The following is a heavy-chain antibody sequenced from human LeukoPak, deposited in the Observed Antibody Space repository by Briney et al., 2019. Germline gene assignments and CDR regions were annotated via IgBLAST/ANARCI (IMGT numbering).Heavy chain of an antibody. CDR2: ISSSSTFI. V-gene: IGHV3-21*01. Sequence: GGSLRLSCAASGFTFSSYSMNWVRQAPGKGLEWVSSISSSSTFIYYRDSVKGRFTISRDNAKNSLYLQMNSLRAEDTAVYYCARGFDIMTHYAFDNWGQGSLVTVSS. CDR1: GFTFSSYS. CDR3: ARGFDIMTHYAFDN. J-gene: IGHJ4*02. D-gene: IGHD3-9*01.